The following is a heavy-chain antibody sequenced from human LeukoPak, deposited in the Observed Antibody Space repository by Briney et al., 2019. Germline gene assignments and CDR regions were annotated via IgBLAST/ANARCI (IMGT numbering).Heavy chain of an antibody. CDR2: IYYSGST. CDR3: ASLRFLEWFFGTTSGYYFDY. D-gene: IGHD3-3*01. Sequence: PSETLSLTCTVSGGSISSSSYYWGWIRQPPGKGLEWIGSIYYSGSTYYNPSLKSRVTISVDTSKNQFSLKLSSVTAANTAVYYRASLRFLEWFFGTTSGYYFDYWGQETLVTVSS. CDR1: GGSISSSSYY. J-gene: IGHJ4*02. V-gene: IGHV4-39*01.